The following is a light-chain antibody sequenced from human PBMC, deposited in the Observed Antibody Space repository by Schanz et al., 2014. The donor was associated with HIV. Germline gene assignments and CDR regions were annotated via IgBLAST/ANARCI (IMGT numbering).Light chain of an antibody. J-gene: IGLJ2*01. CDR3: ISYTSDTVL. Sequence: QSALTQPASVSGSPGQSITLSCTGTSNDIGFYSYVSWYQQHPGKAPKLIIYDVTYRPSGVSARFSGSKSGNTASLTISGLQADDEADYYCISYTSDTVLFGGGTKLTVL. V-gene: IGLV2-14*01. CDR1: SNDIGFYSY. CDR2: DVT.